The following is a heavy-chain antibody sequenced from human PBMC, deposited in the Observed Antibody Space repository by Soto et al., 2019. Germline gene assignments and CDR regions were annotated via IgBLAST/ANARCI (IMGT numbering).Heavy chain of an antibody. V-gene: IGHV3-21*01. CDR1: GFTFSSYS. Sequence: PGGSLRLSCAASGFTFSSYSMNWVRQAPGKGLEWVSSISSSSSYIYYADSVKGRFTISRDNAKNSLYLQMNSLRAEDTAVYYCAGVSDEYSSSSGAYYYYYYGMDVWGQGTTVTVSS. CDR3: AGVSDEYSSSSGAYYYYYYGMDV. D-gene: IGHD6-6*01. J-gene: IGHJ6*02. CDR2: ISSSSSYI.